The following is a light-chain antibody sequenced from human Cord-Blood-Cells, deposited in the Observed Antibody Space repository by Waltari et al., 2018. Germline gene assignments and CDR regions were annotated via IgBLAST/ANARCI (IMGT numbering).Light chain of an antibody. CDR3: ISYTSSSTRV. J-gene: IGLJ3*02. Sequence: ALTQPGSVSGSPGQSITLSCPGTSSDVGGYNYVSRYQQHPGKAPKLMIYDCSNRPSGVSNRFSGSKPGNTASLTISGFQAEDEADYSRISYTSSSTRVFGGGTKLTVL. CDR2: DCS. CDR1: SSDVGGYNY. V-gene: IGLV2-14*03.